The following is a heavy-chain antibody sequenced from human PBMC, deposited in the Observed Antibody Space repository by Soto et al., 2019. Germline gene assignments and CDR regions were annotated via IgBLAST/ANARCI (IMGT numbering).Heavy chain of an antibody. CDR2: ISSSSSTI. Sequence: EVQLVESGGGLVQPGGSLRLSCAASGFTFSSYSMNWVRQAPGKGLEWVSYISSSSSTIYYADSVKGRFTISRDNAKNSLYLQMNSLRDEDTAVYYSARDAEAAAGNPYSSGWYLPIAYWGKGTLVTVSS. J-gene: IGHJ4*02. CDR1: GFTFSSYS. V-gene: IGHV3-48*02. CDR3: ARDAEAAAGNPYSSGWYLPIAY. D-gene: IGHD6-19*01.